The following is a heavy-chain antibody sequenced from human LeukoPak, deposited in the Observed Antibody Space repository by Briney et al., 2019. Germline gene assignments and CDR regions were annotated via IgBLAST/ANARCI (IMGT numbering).Heavy chain of an antibody. D-gene: IGHD1-26*01. V-gene: IGHV3-23*01. CDR1: GFTFSSYA. CDR3: AKGSGGSYLADY. Sequence: GGSLRLSCAASGFTFSSYAMSWVRQAPGKGLEWVSASSGSGGSTYYADSVKGRFTISRDNSKNTLYLQMNSLRAEDTAVYYCAKGSGGSYLADYWGQGTLVTVSS. CDR2: SSGSGGST. J-gene: IGHJ4*02.